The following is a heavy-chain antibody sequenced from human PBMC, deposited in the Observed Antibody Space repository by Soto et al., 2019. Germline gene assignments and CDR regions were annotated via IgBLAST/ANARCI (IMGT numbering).Heavy chain of an antibody. J-gene: IGHJ4*02. CDR2: ISSSSSYI. V-gene: IGHV3-21*01. CDR3: ARWGSGSFHSYFYY. Sequence: PGGSLRLSCAASGFTFSSYSMNWVRQAPGKGLEWVSSISSSSSYIYYADSVKGRFTISRDNAKNSLYLQMNSLRAEDTAVYYCARWGSGSFHSYFYYWGQGTLVTVSS. CDR1: GFTFSSYS. D-gene: IGHD1-26*01.